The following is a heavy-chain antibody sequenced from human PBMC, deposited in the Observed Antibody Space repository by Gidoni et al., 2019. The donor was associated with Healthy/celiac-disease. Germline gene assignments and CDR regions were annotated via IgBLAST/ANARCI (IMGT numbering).Heavy chain of an antibody. D-gene: IGHD2-21*02. CDR3: ATMGLDYGGNSFRDY. V-gene: IGHV3-30-3*02. CDR1: GITFSNYA. J-gene: IGHJ4*02. CDR2: ISYDGSNK. Sequence: QVQVVESGGGGVQPGRSLRLSCAASGITFSNYAMPWVRQAPGKGLEWVAVISYDGSNKYYADSVKGRFTISRDNSKNTLYLQMNSLRAEDTAGYYCATMGLDYGGNSFRDYWGQVTLVTVSS.